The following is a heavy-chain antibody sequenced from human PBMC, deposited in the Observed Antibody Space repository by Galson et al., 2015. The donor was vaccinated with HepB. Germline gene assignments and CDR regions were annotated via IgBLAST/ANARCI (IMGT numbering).Heavy chain of an antibody. J-gene: IGHJ6*02. CDR1: GFTFSNAW. CDR3: TGGWFGDPPAVYGMDV. V-gene: IGHV3-15*07. CDR2: IKSKTDGGTT. D-gene: IGHD6-19*01. Sequence: SLRLSCAASGFTFSNAWMNWVRQAPGKGLEWVGRIKSKTDGGTTDYAAPVKGRFTISRDDSKNTLYLQMNSLKAEDTAVYYCTGGWFGDPPAVYGMDVWGQGTTVTVSS.